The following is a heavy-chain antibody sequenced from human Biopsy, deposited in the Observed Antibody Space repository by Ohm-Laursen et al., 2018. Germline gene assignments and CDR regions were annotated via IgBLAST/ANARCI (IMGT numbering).Heavy chain of an antibody. CDR1: GYTLTELS. V-gene: IGHV1-24*01. D-gene: IGHD1-1*01. Sequence: GASVKASCKVYGYTLTELSMHWVRQAPGKGLEWMGGFAPENGKTVYAQNFQARVSMTEDTSTDTAYMELRSLRSEDTAVYYCAADINVWNVNYWGQGTQVTVSS. CDR3: AADINVWNVNY. CDR2: FAPENGKT. J-gene: IGHJ4*02.